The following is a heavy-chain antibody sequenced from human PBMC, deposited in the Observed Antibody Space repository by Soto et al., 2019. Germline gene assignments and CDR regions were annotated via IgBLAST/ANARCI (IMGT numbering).Heavy chain of an antibody. CDR2: ISWNSGGI. CDR1: GFTFDDYA. D-gene: IGHD6-19*01. J-gene: IGHJ5*02. V-gene: IGHV3-9*01. CDR3: AKSITTVAGTSWFEP. Sequence: EVQLVESGGGLVQPGRSLRLSCAASGFTFDDYAMHWVRQGPGKGLEWVSGISWNSGGIDYADSVKGRFTISRDNAKNSLYLQMNSLRAEDTALYYCAKSITTVAGTSWFEPWGQGTLVTVSS.